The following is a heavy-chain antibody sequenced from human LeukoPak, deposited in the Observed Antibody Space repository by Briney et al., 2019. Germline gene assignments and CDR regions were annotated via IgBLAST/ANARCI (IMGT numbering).Heavy chain of an antibody. J-gene: IGHJ4*02. V-gene: IGHV4-59*12. Sequence: SETLSLTCTVSGGSFSSYYWTWIRQPPGKGLEWIGYINHSGSTNYNPSLKSPVTISVDTSKNQFSLKLRSVTAADTAVYYCARRYPSVRGANLRPQEVRKYYFDYWGQGSLVTVSS. CDR2: INHSGST. D-gene: IGHD3-10*01. CDR3: ARRYPSVRGANLRPQEVRKYYFDY. CDR1: GGSFSSYY.